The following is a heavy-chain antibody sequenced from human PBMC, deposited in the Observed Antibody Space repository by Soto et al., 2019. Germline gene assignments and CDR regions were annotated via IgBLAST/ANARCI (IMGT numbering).Heavy chain of an antibody. CDR1: GYTFTGYY. J-gene: IGHJ6*02. D-gene: IGHD2-21*02. V-gene: IGHV1-2*02. CDR2: INPNSGGT. Sequence: ASVKVSCKASGYTFTGYYMHWVRQAPGQGLEWMGWINPNSGGTNYAQKFQGRVTMTRDTSISTAYMELSRLRSDDTAVYYCASAIVVVTASHYYYYGMDVWGQVTTVTVSS. CDR3: ASAIVVVTASHYYYYGMDV.